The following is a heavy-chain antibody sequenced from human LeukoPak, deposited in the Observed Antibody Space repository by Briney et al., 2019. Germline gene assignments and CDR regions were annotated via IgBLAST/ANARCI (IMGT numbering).Heavy chain of an antibody. CDR2: MNPNSGNT. J-gene: IGHJ6*03. CDR1: GYTFTSYD. D-gene: IGHD3-10*01. CDR3: ARGGYVWFGELLSMDV. V-gene: IGHV1-8*03. Sequence: ASVKVSCKASGYTFTSYDINWVRQATGQGLEWMGWMNPNSGNTGYAQKFQGRVTITRNTSISTAYMELSSLRSEDTAVYYCARGGYVWFGELLSMDVWGKGTTVTISS.